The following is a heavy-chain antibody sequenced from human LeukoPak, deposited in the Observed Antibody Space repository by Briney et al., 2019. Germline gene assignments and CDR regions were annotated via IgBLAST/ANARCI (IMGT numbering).Heavy chain of an antibody. CDR1: GYTFTSYG. Sequence: ASVKVSCKASGYTFTSYGFSWVRQAPGQGLEWMGWVHNGDTIYAQKFQGRVSMTTDTSTNTVYMELRSLRSDDTAVYYCARDRSTGPVPGTWIIAYWGQGTLVIVSS. V-gene: IGHV1-18*01. D-gene: IGHD6-13*01. J-gene: IGHJ4*02. CDR2: VHNGDT. CDR3: ARDRSTGPVPGTWIIAY.